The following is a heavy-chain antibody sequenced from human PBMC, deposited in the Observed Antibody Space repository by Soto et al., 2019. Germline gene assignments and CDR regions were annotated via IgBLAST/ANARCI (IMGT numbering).Heavy chain of an antibody. Sequence: SETLSLTCTVSGGSISSSSYYWGWIRQPPGKGLEWIGSIYYSGSTYYNPSLKSRVTISVDTSKNQFSLKLSSVTAADTAVYYRARHSAYLVVAATSYYGMDVWGQGTTVTVS. V-gene: IGHV4-39*01. J-gene: IGHJ6*02. CDR1: GGSISSSSYY. CDR3: ARHSAYLVVAATSYYGMDV. D-gene: IGHD2-15*01. CDR2: IYYSGST.